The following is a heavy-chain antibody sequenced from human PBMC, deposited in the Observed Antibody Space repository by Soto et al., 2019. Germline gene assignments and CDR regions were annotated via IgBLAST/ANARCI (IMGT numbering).Heavy chain of an antibody. CDR3: SCDSPGYGDYVLFAY. CDR1: GGSVSSNSVA. D-gene: IGHD4-17*01. CDR2: TYYRSKWSN. Sequence: SQTLSLTGAISGGSVSSNSVAWKWIRRSPSRGLEWLGRTYYRSKWSNDYAVSVKSRITISPDTSKNQFSLQLDSVTPEDTAVYYCSCDSPGYGDYVLFAYSGQGTPVTVSS. V-gene: IGHV6-1*01. J-gene: IGHJ4*02.